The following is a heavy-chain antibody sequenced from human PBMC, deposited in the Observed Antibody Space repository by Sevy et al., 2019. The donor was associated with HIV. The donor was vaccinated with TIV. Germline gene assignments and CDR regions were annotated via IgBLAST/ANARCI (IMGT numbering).Heavy chain of an antibody. V-gene: IGHV3-30-3*02. Sequence: GGSLRLSCVASGFIFSTSPMHWVRQAPGKGLECVAILSYDDSDENYADSVKGRFTISRDNSKNTLYLQMNSLRTEDMAVYYCAKDDLGSIDYWGPGTLVTVSS. CDR2: LSYDDSDE. D-gene: IGHD3-10*01. J-gene: IGHJ4*02. CDR3: AKDDLGSIDY. CDR1: GFIFSTSP.